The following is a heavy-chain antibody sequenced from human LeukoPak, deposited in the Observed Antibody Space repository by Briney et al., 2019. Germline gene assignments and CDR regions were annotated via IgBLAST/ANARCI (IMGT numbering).Heavy chain of an antibody. D-gene: IGHD3-10*01. Sequence: GRSLRLSCAASGLTFGSYGMSWVRQAPEKGLEWVSAITDSGSSTYYADSVKGRFTISRDISKNTLYLQMNSLRAEDTAVYYCARGITSVAYWGQGTLVTVSS. V-gene: IGHV3-23*01. J-gene: IGHJ4*02. CDR3: ARGITSVAY. CDR2: ITDSGSST. CDR1: GLTFGSYG.